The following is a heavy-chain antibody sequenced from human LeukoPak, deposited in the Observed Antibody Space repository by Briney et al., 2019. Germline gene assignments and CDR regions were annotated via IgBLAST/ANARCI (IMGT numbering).Heavy chain of an antibody. CDR2: INHSGST. CDR3: ARRTTVTTLFDY. J-gene: IGHJ4*02. D-gene: IGHD4-17*01. CDR1: GGSFSGYY. V-gene: IGHV4-34*01. Sequence: SETLSLTCAVYGGSFSGYYWSWIRQPPEKGLEWIGEINHSGSTNYNPSLKSRVTISVDTSKNQFSLKLSSVTAADTAVYYCARRTTVTTLFDYWGQGTLVTVSS.